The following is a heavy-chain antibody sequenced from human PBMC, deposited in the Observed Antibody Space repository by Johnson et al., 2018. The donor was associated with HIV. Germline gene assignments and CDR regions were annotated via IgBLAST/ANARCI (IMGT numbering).Heavy chain of an antibody. V-gene: IGHV3-30*02. J-gene: IGHJ3*02. D-gene: IGHD3-16*01. CDR2: IRYDGSNK. Sequence: QVQLVESGGGVVQPGGSLRLSCAASGFTFSNYGMHWVRQAPGKGLEWVAFIRYDGSNKYYGDSVKGRFTISRDNSKNTLYVQMNSLRVEDTAVYYCAKMSRGRQGAFDIWGQGAMVSVSA. CDR1: GFTFSNYG. CDR3: AKMSRGRQGAFDI.